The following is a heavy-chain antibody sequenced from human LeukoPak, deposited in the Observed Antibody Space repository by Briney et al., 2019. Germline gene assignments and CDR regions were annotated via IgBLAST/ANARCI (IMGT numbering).Heavy chain of an antibody. Sequence: GGSLRLSCAASGFTFSSYAMSWVRQVPGKGLECLANIKEDGSETYYADSVKGRFTISRDNPKNLLFLQINSLRVEDTAVYYCARETPRRGETRDGYRWGQGTLVTVSS. D-gene: IGHD5-24*01. CDR2: IKEDGSET. V-gene: IGHV3-7*01. J-gene: IGHJ4*02. CDR3: ARETPRRGETRDGYR. CDR1: GFTFSSYA.